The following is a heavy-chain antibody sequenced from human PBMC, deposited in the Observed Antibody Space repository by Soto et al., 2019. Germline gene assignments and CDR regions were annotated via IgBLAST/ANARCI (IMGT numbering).Heavy chain of an antibody. CDR3: AKKGLGSLATYCTTGDCHYAFDV. CDR1: GFTFYNYA. CDR2: ISGGGDGT. D-gene: IGHD2-8*01. V-gene: IGHV3-23*01. J-gene: IGHJ3*01. Sequence: EVHLLESGGGLVRPGGSLRLSCAASGFTFYNYAMNWVRQAPGKGLEWVSTISGGGDGTYYADSVKGSFTISRDNSRNTVYLQMNRLRAEDTAVYYCAKKGLGSLATYCTTGDCHYAFDVWGQWTLVTVSS.